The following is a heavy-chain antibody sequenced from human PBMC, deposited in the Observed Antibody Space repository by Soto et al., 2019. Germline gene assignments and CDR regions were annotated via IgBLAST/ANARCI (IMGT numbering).Heavy chain of an antibody. D-gene: IGHD3-22*01. CDR2: IWYDGSNK. J-gene: IGHJ4*02. V-gene: IGHV3-33*01. CDR1: GFTFSSYG. CDR3: ARPSYYASSCYYYYFDF. Sequence: PGGSLRLSCAASGFTFSSYGMHWVRQAPGKGLEWVAVIWYDGSNKYYADSVKGRFTISRDNSKNTLHLQRNSPRAENTAVYYCARPSYYASSCYYYYFDFWGQGTLVTVSS.